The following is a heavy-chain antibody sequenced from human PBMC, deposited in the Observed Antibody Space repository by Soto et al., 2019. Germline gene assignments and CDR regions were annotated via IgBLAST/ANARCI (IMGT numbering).Heavy chain of an antibody. CDR2: ISYDGSNK. CDR3: AKDLGYGYSGDLDWFDP. D-gene: IGHD5-12*01. V-gene: IGHV3-30*18. CDR1: GFTFSSYG. J-gene: IGHJ5*02. Sequence: QVQLVESGGGVVQPGRSLRLSCAASGFTFSSYGMHWVRQAPGKGLEWVAVISYDGSNKYYADSVKGRFTISRDNSKNTLYLQMNSLRAEDTAVYYCAKDLGYGYSGDLDWFDPWGQGTLVTVYS.